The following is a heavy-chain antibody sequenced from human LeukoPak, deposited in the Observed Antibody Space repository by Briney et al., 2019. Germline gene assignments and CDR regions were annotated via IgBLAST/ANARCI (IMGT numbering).Heavy chain of an antibody. Sequence: ASVKVSCKASGYTFTSHYMHWVRQAPGQGLEWMGIINPSGGSTSYAQKFQGRVTMTRDMSTSTVYMELSSLRSEDTAVYYCARDFMVRGVIDYWGQGTLVTVSS. CDR2: INPSGGST. CDR3: ARDFMVRGVIDY. CDR1: GYTFTSHY. D-gene: IGHD3-10*01. V-gene: IGHV1-46*01. J-gene: IGHJ4*02.